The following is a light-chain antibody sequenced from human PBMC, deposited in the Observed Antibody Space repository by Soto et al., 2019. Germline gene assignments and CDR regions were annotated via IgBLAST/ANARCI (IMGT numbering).Light chain of an antibody. CDR1: SSNIGAGYD. J-gene: IGLJ2*01. CDR2: GNS. Sequence: QSVLTQPPSVSGAPGQRVTISCTGSSSNIGAGYDVHWYQQLPGTAPKLLIYGNSTRPSGVPDRFSGSKSGTSASLAITGLQAEDEADYYCQSYDSSLSVVFGGGT. CDR3: QSYDSSLSVV. V-gene: IGLV1-40*01.